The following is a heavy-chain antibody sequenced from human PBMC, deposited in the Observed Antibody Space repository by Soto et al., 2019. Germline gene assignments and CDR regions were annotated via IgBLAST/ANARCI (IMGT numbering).Heavy chain of an antibody. CDR3: ATSGAAAGMDDY. Sequence: SVKVSCKASGYTFTYRYLHWVRQAPGQALEWMGWITPFNGNTNYAQKFQDRVTITRDRSMSTAYMELSSLRSEDTAMYYCATSGAAAGMDDYWGQGTLVTVS. CDR2: ITPFNGNT. D-gene: IGHD6-13*01. V-gene: IGHV1-45*02. J-gene: IGHJ4*02. CDR1: GYTFTYRY.